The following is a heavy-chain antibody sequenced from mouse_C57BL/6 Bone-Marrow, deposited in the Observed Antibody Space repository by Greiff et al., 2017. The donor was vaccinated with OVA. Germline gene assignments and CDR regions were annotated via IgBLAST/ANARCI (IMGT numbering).Heavy chain of an antibody. V-gene: IGHV1-15*01. CDR1: GYTFTDYE. CDR2: IDPETGGT. CDR3: TRGYINYYAMDY. Sequence: VQLQQSGAELVRPGASVTLSCTASGYTFTDYEMHWVKQTPVHGLEWIGAIDPETGGTAYNQKFKGKAILTADKSSSTAYIELRILTSEDSAVYYCTRGYINYYAMDYWGQGTSVTVSS. J-gene: IGHJ4*01. D-gene: IGHD2-5*01.